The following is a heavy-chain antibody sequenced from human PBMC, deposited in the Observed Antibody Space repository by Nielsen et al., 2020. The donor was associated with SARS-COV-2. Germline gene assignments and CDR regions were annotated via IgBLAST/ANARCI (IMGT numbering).Heavy chain of an antibody. D-gene: IGHD3-10*01. J-gene: IGHJ4*02. V-gene: IGHV3-21*01. CDR1: GFTFSSYS. CDR3: AREMVSYFDY. Sequence: GESLKISCAASGFTFSSYSMNWVRQAPGKGLEWVSSISSGSSYIYYADSVKGRFTISRDNAKNSLYLQMNSLRAEDTAVYYCAREMVSYFDYWGQGTLVTVSS. CDR2: ISSGSSYI.